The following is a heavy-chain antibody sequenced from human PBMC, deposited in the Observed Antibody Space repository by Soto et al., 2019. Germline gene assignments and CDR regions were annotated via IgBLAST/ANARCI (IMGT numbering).Heavy chain of an antibody. D-gene: IGHD3-10*01. CDR2: IYSNGNT. J-gene: IGHJ6*02. CDR1: GGSISNSY. Sequence: TLSLTCTVSGGSISNSYWSWIRQSPGKGLEWIGYIYSNGNTNYNPSLNSRLTISIDPSKNQFSLQLSSLSAADTAVYYCARAMVRGKNYYGMDVWGQGTTVTVSS. CDR3: ARAMVRGKNYYGMDV. V-gene: IGHV4-4*08.